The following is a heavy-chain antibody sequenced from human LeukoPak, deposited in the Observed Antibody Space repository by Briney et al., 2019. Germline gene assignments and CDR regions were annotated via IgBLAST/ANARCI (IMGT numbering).Heavy chain of an antibody. Sequence: ASVKVSCKASGYTFTSYYMHWVRQAPGQGLEXXXXXXXSGGSTSYAQKFQGRVTMTRGTSTSTVYMELSSLRSEDTAVYYCASGRYFDWSPGPSGQFQHWGQGTLVTVSS. CDR2: XXXSGGST. CDR1: GYTFTSYY. D-gene: IGHD3-9*01. J-gene: IGHJ1*01. CDR3: ASGRYFDWSPGPSGQFQH. V-gene: IGHV1-46*01.